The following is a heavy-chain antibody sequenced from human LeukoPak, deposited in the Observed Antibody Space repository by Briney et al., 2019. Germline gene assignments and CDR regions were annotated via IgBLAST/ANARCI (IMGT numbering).Heavy chain of an antibody. V-gene: IGHV4-59*08. Sequence: SETLSLTCAVYGGSFSGYYWSWIRQPPGKGLEWIGYIYYNGNTNYNPSLKSRVTISVDTSKNQFSLKLSSVTAADTAVYYCARHYGPGGQGTLVTVSS. J-gene: IGHJ5*02. CDR3: ARHYGP. CDR2: IYYNGNT. CDR1: GGSFSGYY. D-gene: IGHD3-10*01.